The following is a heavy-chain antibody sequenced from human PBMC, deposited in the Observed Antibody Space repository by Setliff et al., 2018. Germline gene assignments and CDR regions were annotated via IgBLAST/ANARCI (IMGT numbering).Heavy chain of an antibody. CDR3: ARGFGYAAWYYLDY. D-gene: IGHD2-2*03. V-gene: IGHV3-74*01. J-gene: IGHJ4*02. CDR2: IHSDGTTT. CDR1: GFTFSSYS. Sequence: GRSLRLSCAASGFTFSSYSMHWVRQAPGKGLEWVSRIHSDGTTTAYADSVRGRVTIYRDNAQNTLYLQMNSLRVADTAVYYCARGFGYAAWYYLDYWGQGTLVTVSS.